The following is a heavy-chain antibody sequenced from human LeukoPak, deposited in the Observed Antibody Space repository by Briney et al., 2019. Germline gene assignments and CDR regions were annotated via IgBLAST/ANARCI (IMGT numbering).Heavy chain of an antibody. CDR1: GFTFSSYG. CDR2: IWYDGSNK. V-gene: IGHV3-33*01. Sequence: GGSLRLSCAASGFTFSSYGMHWVRQAPGKGLEWVAAIWYDGSNKYYADSVKGRFTISRDNSKNTLYLQMNSLRAEDTAVYYCARTHSSSWYFDYWGQGTLVTVSS. CDR3: ARTHSSSWYFDY. D-gene: IGHD6-13*01. J-gene: IGHJ4*02.